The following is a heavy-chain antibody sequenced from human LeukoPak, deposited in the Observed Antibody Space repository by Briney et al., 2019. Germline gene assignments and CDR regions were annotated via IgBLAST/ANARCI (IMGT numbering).Heavy chain of an antibody. Sequence: KPSQTLSLTCTVFGGSISSGSYYWSWIRQPAGKGPEWIGRIYTSGSTNYNPSLKSRVTISVDTSKNQFSLKLSSVTAADTAVYYCARDTYYYDSSGYALFDYWGQGTLVTVSS. V-gene: IGHV4-61*02. J-gene: IGHJ4*02. CDR3: ARDTYYYDSSGYALFDY. CDR1: GGSISSGSYY. D-gene: IGHD3-22*01. CDR2: IYTSGST.